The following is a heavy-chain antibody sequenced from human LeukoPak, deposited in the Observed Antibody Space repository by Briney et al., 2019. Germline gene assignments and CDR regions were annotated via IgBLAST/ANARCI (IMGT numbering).Heavy chain of an antibody. CDR3: AKDSAFYYIDV. CDR2: IRMKTNSYTT. D-gene: IGHD3-10*01. CDR1: GFTFSNHY. Sequence: GGSLRLSCAASGFTFSNHYMDWVRQAPGKGLEWIGRIRMKTNSYTTEFPTSGKSRFTISTDDSKNSLYLQMNSLKTEDTAVYYCAKDSAFYYIDVWGKGTTVIISS. J-gene: IGHJ6*03. V-gene: IGHV3-72*01.